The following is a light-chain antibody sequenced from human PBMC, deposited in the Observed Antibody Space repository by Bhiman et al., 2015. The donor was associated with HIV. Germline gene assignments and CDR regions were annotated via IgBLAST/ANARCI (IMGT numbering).Light chain of an antibody. J-gene: IGLJ1*01. V-gene: IGLV2-14*03. CDR1: GSDVGGYNH. CDR2: DVT. CDR3: SSYTSSNTYV. Sequence: QSALTQPASVSGSPGQSITISCTGSGSDVGGYNHVSWYQQHPGKAPKLMIYDVTNRPSGVSNRFSGSKSGDKAFLTISGLQAEDEADYYCSSYTSSNTYVFGTGTKVTVL.